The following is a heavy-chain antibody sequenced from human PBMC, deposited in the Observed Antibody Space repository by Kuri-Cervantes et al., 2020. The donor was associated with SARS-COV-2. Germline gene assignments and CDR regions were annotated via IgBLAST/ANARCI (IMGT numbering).Heavy chain of an antibody. CDR2: IDGSSGDT. J-gene: IGHJ6*02. Sequence: GGSLRLSFAASGFTFSSYAMSWVRQAPGKGLEWVSAIDGSSGDTYYADSVKGRCTISGDNSKNTLYLQMNSLRAEDTAVYYCAKVDSSSSYYYYYGMDVWGQGTTVTVSS. V-gene: IGHV3-23*01. CDR1: GFTFSSYA. CDR3: AKVDSSSSYYYYYGMDV. D-gene: IGHD6-6*01.